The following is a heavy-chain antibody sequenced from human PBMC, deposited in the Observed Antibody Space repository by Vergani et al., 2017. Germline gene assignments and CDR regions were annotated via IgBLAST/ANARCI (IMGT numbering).Heavy chain of an antibody. V-gene: IGHV3-7*01. CDR2: IKQDGSEK. J-gene: IGHJ5*02. CDR3: ARERTSLWFGELYNWFDP. CDR1: GFTFSSYS. D-gene: IGHD3-10*01. Sequence: EVQLVESGGGLVKPGGSLRLSCAASGFTFSSYSMNWVRQAPGKGLEWVANIKQDGSEKYYVDSVKGRFTISRDNAKNSLYLQMNSLRAEDTAVYYCARERTSLWFGELYNWFDPWGQGTLVTVSS.